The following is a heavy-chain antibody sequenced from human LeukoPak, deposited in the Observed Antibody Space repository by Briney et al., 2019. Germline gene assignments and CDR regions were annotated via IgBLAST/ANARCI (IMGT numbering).Heavy chain of an antibody. D-gene: IGHD4-11*01. CDR2: IYHSGGT. CDR3: ARNRSLTTTPGFDR. J-gene: IGHJ4*02. Sequence: PSETLSLTCAVSGYSIRSGDYWGWIRQSPRKGLEWIGSIYHSGGTHYNPSLKSRVTTSVDTSKNQFSLVLSSVTAADTAVYYCARNRSLTTTPGFDRWGQGTLVTVSS. V-gene: IGHV4-38-2*01. CDR1: GYSIRSGDY.